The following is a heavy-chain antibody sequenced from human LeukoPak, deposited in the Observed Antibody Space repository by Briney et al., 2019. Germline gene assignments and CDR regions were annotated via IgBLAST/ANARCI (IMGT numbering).Heavy chain of an antibody. CDR1: GFTFSDYY. V-gene: IGHV3-11*04. Sequence: GGSLRLSCAASGFTFSDYYMSWIRQAPGKGLEWVSYISSSGSTIYYADSVKGRFTISRDNSKNTLYLQMNSLRAEDTAVYYCARDWVVQSYDFWSGHTGGAFDIWGQGTMVTVSS. CDR3: ARDWVVQSYDFWSGHTGGAFDI. CDR2: ISSSGSTI. J-gene: IGHJ3*02. D-gene: IGHD3-3*01.